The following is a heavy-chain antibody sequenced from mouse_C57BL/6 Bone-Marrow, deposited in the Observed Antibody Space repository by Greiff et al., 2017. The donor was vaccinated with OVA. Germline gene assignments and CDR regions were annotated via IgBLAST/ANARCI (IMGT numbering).Heavy chain of an antibody. Sequence: QVQLQQSGPGLVQPSQSLSITCTVSGFSLTSYGVHWVRQSPGKGLEWLGVIWRGGSTDYNAAFMSRLSITKNNSKSQVFFKMNSLQADDTAIYYCAKKGAYGDWYFDVWGTGTTVTVSS. D-gene: IGHD1-1*01. CDR2: IWRGGST. V-gene: IGHV2-5*01. CDR1: GFSLTSYG. CDR3: AKKGAYGDWYFDV. J-gene: IGHJ1*03.